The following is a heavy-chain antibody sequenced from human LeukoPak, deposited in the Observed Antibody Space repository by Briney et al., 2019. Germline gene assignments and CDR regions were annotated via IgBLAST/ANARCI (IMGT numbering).Heavy chain of an antibody. V-gene: IGHV3-33*01. CDR1: GFTFSSYG. CDR3: ARDPWRVNWNDGLWY. Sequence: GRSLRLSCAASGFTFSSYGMHWVRQAPGKGLEWVAVIWYDGSNKYYADSVKGRFTISRDNSKNTLYLQMNSLRAEDTAVYYCARDPWRVNWNDGLWYWGQGTLVTVSS. J-gene: IGHJ4*02. D-gene: IGHD1-1*01. CDR2: IWYDGSNK.